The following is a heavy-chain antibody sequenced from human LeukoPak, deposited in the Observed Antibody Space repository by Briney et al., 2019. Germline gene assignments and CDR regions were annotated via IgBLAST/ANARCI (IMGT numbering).Heavy chain of an antibody. CDR1: GFTFSSYS. CDR3: AREGAAAGYFDY. Sequence: PGGSLRLSCAASGFTFSSYSMNWVRQAPGKGLEWVSSISSSSSYIYYADSVKGRFTISRDNAKNSLYLQMNSLRAEDTAVYYCAREGAAAGYFDYWGQGTLVTVSS. V-gene: IGHV3-21*01. CDR2: ISSSSSYI. D-gene: IGHD6-13*01. J-gene: IGHJ4*02.